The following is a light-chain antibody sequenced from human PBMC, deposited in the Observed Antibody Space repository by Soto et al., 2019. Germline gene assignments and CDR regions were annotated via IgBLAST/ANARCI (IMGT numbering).Light chain of an antibody. J-gene: IGKJ1*01. CDR2: KAS. V-gene: IGKV1-5*03. CDR1: QTISSW. Sequence: DIQMTQSPSTLSGSVGDRVTITCRASQTISSWLAWYQQKPGKAPKLLIYKASTLKSGVPSRFSGSGSGTEFTLTISSLQPDDFATYYCQHYNPYSRTFGQGTKVDIK. CDR3: QHYNPYSRT.